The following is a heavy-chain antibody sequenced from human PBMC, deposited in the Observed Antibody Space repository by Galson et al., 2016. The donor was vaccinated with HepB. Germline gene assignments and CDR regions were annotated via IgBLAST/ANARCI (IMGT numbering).Heavy chain of an antibody. J-gene: IGHJ4*02. CDR2: IYSGGTT. CDR3: AVYTYGFL. D-gene: IGHD5-18*01. V-gene: IGHV3-53*01. Sequence: SLRLSCAASGLTVSSNYMTWVRQAPGQGLEWVSVIYSGGTTYYAGSVKGRFTISRDNSKNTLYLQMNSLRAEDTAVYYCAVYTYGFLWGQGTLVTVSS. CDR1: GLTVSSNY.